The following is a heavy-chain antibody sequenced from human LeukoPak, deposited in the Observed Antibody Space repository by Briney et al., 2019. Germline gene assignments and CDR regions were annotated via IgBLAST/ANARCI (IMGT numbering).Heavy chain of an antibody. J-gene: IGHJ4*02. D-gene: IGHD3-16*01. Sequence: PSETLSLTCTVSGSSIRSGGYYWGWIRQPPGKGMEGIGSIYYSGSAYYNPALKSRVTISVDTSNNPFSLKLSSVTAADTAVYYCASPGGGPTDYWGQGTLVILPS. CDR3: ASPGGGPTDY. CDR2: IYYSGSA. V-gene: IGHV4-39*01. CDR1: GSSIRSGGYY.